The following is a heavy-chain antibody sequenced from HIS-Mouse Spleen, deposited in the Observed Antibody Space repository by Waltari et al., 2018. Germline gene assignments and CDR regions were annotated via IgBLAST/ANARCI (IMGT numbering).Heavy chain of an antibody. J-gene: IGHJ4*02. CDR2: ISGSGGST. CDR1: GFTFSTYA. V-gene: IGHV3-23*01. CDR3: LSVAIFSVANSYYFDY. Sequence: EVQLLESGVGLFQPGGSLRLSCAASGFTFSTYAMSWVRQAPGKGLEWVSAISGSGGSTYYADSVKGRFTISRDNSKNTLYLQMNSLRAEDTAVYYCLSVAIFSVANSYYFDYWGQGTLVTVSS. D-gene: IGHD1-7*01.